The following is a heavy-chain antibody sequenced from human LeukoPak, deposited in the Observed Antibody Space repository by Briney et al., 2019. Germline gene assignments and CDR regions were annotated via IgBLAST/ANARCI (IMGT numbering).Heavy chain of an antibody. D-gene: IGHD6-13*01. V-gene: IGHV1-2*02. Sequence: ASVKVSCKASGYTFTGYHMHWVRQAPGQGLEWMGWINPNSGGTNYAQKFQGRVTVTRDTSISTAYMELSRLRSDDTAVYYCARVWAGAADYWGQGTLVTVSS. CDR2: INPNSGGT. CDR3: ARVWAGAADY. J-gene: IGHJ4*02. CDR1: GYTFTGYH.